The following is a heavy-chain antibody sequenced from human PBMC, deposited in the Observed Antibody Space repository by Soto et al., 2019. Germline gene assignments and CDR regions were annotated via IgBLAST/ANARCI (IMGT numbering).Heavy chain of an antibody. Sequence: EVHLLESGGALVQPGGSLTLSCAASGFSFSDYAMSWVRQAPGKGLEWVSSISRTGDSAYYADSVKGRFATSRDRSKNRLSLQMKSLKVEDTAVYYCAKGPDGSGYYHNWFDSWGQGTLITVSS. CDR1: GFSFSDYA. J-gene: IGHJ5*01. CDR2: ISRTGDSA. D-gene: IGHD3-22*01. V-gene: IGHV3-23*01. CDR3: AKGPDGSGYYHNWFDS.